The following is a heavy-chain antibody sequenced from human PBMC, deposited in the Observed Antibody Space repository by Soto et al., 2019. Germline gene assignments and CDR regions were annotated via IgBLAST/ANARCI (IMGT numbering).Heavy chain of an antibody. CDR2: MVVGNGNI. Sequence: SVKVSCKASGVTFTTSAVQWVRQARGRRLEWIGWMVVGNGNIKYAQKFQGRVTITWDMSTTTSYIDLSSLRSEDTAVDYCASGGLPDAYGYWAQGTKVTVSS. J-gene: IGHJ4*02. V-gene: IGHV1-58*01. CDR3: ASGGLPDAYGY. CDR1: GVTFTTSA. D-gene: IGHD3-10*01.